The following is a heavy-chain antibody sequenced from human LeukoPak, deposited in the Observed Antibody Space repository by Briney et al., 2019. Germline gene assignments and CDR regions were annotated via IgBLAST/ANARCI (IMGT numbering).Heavy chain of an antibody. CDR3: ARRYYSSPRSFDY. CDR2: INHSGST. Sequence: SETLSLTCAVYGGSFSGYYWSWIRQPPGKGLEWIGEINHSGSTNYNPSLKSRVTISVDTSKNQFSLKLSSVTAADTAVYYCARRYYSSPRSFDYWGQGTLVTVSS. D-gene: IGHD3-9*01. V-gene: IGHV4-34*01. J-gene: IGHJ4*02. CDR1: GGSFSGYY.